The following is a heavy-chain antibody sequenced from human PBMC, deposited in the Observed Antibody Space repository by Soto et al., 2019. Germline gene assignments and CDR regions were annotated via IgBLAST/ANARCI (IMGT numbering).Heavy chain of an antibody. CDR2: ISAYNGNT. D-gene: IGHD1-26*01. V-gene: IGHV1-18*04. CDR1: GYTFTSNG. CDR3: ERDQVRGGVGSYDY. Sequence: QVKLVQSGAEVKKPGASVKVSCNASGYTFTSNGITWVRQAPGQGLEWMGWISAYNGNTKYAQKVQVRDTVTADLSTITAYMALRSLRSDGTAIYYCERDQVRGGVGSYDYWGQGTLVTVSS. J-gene: IGHJ4*02.